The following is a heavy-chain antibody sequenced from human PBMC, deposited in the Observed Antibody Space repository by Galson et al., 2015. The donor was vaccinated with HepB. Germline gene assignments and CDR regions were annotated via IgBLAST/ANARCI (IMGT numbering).Heavy chain of an antibody. V-gene: IGHV3-11*06. CDR3: ARGAYDFWSGYYTDPSPSMDV. D-gene: IGHD3-3*01. J-gene: IGHJ6*02. CDR1: GFTFSDYY. Sequence: SLRLSCAASGFTFSDYYMSWIRQAPGKGLEWVSYISSSSSYTNYADSVKGRFTISRDNAKNSLYLQMNSLRAEDTAVYYCARGAYDFWSGYYTDPSPSMDVWGQGTTVTVSS. CDR2: ISSSSSYT.